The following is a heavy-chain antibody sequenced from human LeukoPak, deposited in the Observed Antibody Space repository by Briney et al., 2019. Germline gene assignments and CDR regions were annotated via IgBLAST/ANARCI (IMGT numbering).Heavy chain of an antibody. Sequence: SETLSLTCTVSGGSVSSGGYYWSWIRQPPGKGLEWIGYIYYSGSTNYNPSLKSRVTISVDTSKNQFSLKLSSVTAADTAVYYGARVDYGSGSYRFDPWGQGTLVTVSS. V-gene: IGHV4-61*08. CDR3: ARVDYGSGSYRFDP. J-gene: IGHJ5*02. CDR1: GGSVSSGGYY. D-gene: IGHD3-10*01. CDR2: IYYSGST.